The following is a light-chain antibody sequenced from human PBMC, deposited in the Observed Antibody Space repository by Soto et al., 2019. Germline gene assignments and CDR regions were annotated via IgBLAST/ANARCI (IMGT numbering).Light chain of an antibody. CDR2: AAS. V-gene: IGKV1-39*01. CDR1: QTINSH. Sequence: DIQMTQSPSSLSASIGDRVTITCRASQTINSHLNWYQQKPGKAPKVLIYAASRLQSGVPFRFSGSGSGTEFTLTIRSLEPEDFATYYCQQSHITTLFTFGKGTKLEIK. CDR3: QQSHITTLFT. J-gene: IGKJ2*01.